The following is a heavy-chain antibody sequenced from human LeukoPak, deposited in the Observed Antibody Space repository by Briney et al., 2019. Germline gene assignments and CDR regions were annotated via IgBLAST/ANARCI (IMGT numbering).Heavy chain of an antibody. J-gene: IGHJ4*02. V-gene: IGHV3-48*01. D-gene: IGHD6-19*01. CDR1: GFTFSSYS. Sequence: GGSLRLSCAASGFTFSSYSMNWVRQAPGKGLEWVSYISSSSSTIYYADSVKGRFTISRDNAKNSQYLQMNSLRAEDTAVYYCARDLGKSGWSTFDYWGQGTLVTVSS. CDR2: ISSSSSTI. CDR3: ARDLGKSGWSTFDY.